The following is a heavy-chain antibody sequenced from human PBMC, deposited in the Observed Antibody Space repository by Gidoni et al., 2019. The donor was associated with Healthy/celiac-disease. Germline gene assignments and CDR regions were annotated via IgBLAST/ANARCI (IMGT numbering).Heavy chain of an antibody. Sequence: QVQLVQSGAEVKKPGASVKVSCKASGSTFPSYGISWVRKAPGQGLEWMGWISAYNGNTNYAQKLQGRVTMTTDTSTSTAYMELRSLRSDDTAVYYCARDNFVLWFGELISYYYYGMDVWGQGTTVTVSS. CDR2: ISAYNGNT. V-gene: IGHV1-18*01. D-gene: IGHD3-10*01. CDR1: GSTFPSYG. J-gene: IGHJ6*02. CDR3: ARDNFVLWFGELISYYYYGMDV.